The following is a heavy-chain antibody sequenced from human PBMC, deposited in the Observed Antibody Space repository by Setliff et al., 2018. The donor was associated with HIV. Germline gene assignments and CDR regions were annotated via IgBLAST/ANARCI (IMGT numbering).Heavy chain of an antibody. CDR2: IDCGSI. Sequence: SETLSLTCTISGDSINRCGHVWGWIRQPPGKTLEWIGNIDCGSIYYNASVQSRLTISIDMSKNHLFLHLKSVAAADTAVYYCARDRLYCSRGSCYPNWFDSWGQGTLVTVSS. V-gene: IGHV4-39*02. CDR3: ARDRLYCSRGSCYPNWFDS. D-gene: IGHD2-15*01. J-gene: IGHJ5*01. CDR1: GDSINRCGHV.